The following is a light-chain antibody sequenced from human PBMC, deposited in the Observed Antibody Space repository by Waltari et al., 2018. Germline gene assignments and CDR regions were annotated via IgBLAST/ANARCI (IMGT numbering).Light chain of an antibody. J-gene: IGLJ2*01. CDR3: CSYAGGTISVV. CDR2: DVN. V-gene: IGLV2-14*03. CDR1: SSDVGGSNY. Sequence: QSALTQPASVSGSPGQSITISCTGTSSDVGGSNYVSWYQQLPGKAPKLIIYDVNKRPSGIYRFSGSKSGNTASLTISGLQPEDEGDYYCCSYAGGTISVVFGGGTKLTVL.